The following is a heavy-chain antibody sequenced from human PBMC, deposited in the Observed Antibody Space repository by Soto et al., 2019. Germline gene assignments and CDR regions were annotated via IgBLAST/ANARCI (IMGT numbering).Heavy chain of an antibody. CDR2: INHSGST. D-gene: IGHD6-13*01. J-gene: IGHJ4*02. CDR1: GGSFSGYY. CDR3: ALTGYSSSWYKSFDY. Sequence: QVQLQQWGAGLLKPSETLSLTCAVYGGSFSGYYWSWIRQPPGKGLEWIGEINHSGSTNYNPSLKSRVTISVDTSKNQFSLTLSSVTAADTAVYYCALTGYSSSWYKSFDYWGQGTLVTVSS. V-gene: IGHV4-34*01.